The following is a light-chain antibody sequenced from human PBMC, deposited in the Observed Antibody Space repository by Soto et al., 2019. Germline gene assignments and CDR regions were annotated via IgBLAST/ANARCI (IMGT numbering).Light chain of an antibody. CDR2: GAS. V-gene: IGKV3-15*01. Sequence: EIVMTQSPATLSVSPGERATLSCRVSQSVSSNLAWYQLKPGQAPRLLIYGASTRATGIPARFSGSGSGTEFTLTISSPQSEDFAVYYCQQYNNWPLTFGGGTKVEIK. CDR3: QQYNNWPLT. CDR1: QSVSSN. J-gene: IGKJ4*01.